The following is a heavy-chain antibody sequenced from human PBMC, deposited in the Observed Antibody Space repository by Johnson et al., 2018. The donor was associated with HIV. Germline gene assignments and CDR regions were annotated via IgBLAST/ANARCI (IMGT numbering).Heavy chain of an antibody. V-gene: IGHV3-33*08. Sequence: QVQLVESGGGLVQPGGSLRLSCAASGFTVSSNYMSWVRQAPGKGLEWVAVIWYDGSNKDYADSVKGRFTISRDNSKNTLYLQMNSLRAEDTAVYYCARSLGVVGAIGKGAFDIWGQGTMVTVSS. CDR1: GFTVSSNY. CDR2: IWYDGSNK. J-gene: IGHJ3*02. CDR3: ARSLGVVGAIGKGAFDI. D-gene: IGHD1-26*01.